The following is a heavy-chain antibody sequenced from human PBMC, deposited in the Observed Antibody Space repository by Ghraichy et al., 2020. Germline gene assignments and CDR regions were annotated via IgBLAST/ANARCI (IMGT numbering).Heavy chain of an antibody. CDR2: ISSSSSYI. J-gene: IGHJ6*02. D-gene: IGHD3-9*01. Sequence: GGSLRLSCAASGFTFSSYSMNWVRQAPGKGLEWVSSISSSSSYIYYADSVKGRFTISRDNAKNSLYLQMNSLRAEDTAVYYCARGDSLRYFDWLEYHYYGMDVWGQGTTVTVSS. V-gene: IGHV3-21*01. CDR3: ARGDSLRYFDWLEYHYYGMDV. CDR1: GFTFSSYS.